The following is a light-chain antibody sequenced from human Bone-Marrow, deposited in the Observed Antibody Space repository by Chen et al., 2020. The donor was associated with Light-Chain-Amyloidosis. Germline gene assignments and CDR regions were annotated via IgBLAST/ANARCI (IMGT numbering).Light chain of an antibody. CDR2: GSS. J-gene: IGKJ4*01. Sequence: EIVLPQSPGTLSLSPGEGANLSCRASQTISINYLTGYQQKFGQAPRLLIYGSSSRATGIPDRFTGSGSGTDFTLTINRLEPEDFAMYYCQQYGTSPLTFGGGTKVEIK. V-gene: IGKV3-20*01. CDR1: QTISINY. CDR3: QQYGTSPLT.